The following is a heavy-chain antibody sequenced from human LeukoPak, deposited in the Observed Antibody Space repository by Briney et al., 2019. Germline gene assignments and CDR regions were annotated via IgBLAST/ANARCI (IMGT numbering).Heavy chain of an antibody. CDR1: GGSISSYY. D-gene: IGHD3-22*01. Sequence: SETLSLTCTVSGGSISSYYWSWIRQPAGKGLEWIRRIYTSGSTNYNPSLKSRVTMSVDTSKNQFSLKLSSVTAADTAVYYCARDIYDSSGYYYSDAFDIWGQGTMVTVSS. CDR3: ARDIYDSSGYYYSDAFDI. CDR2: IYTSGST. V-gene: IGHV4-4*07. J-gene: IGHJ3*02.